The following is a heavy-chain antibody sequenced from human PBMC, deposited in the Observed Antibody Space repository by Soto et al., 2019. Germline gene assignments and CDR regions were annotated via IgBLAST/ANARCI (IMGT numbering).Heavy chain of an antibody. V-gene: IGHV4-39*01. CDR2: IYYSGST. D-gene: IGHD4-17*01. J-gene: IGHJ6*02. Sequence: ETLSLTCTVSGGSISSSSYYWGWIRQPPGKGLEWIGSIYYSGSTYYNPSLKSRVTISVDTSKNQFSLKLSSVTAADTAVYYCARRTTVVTPATHYYYGMDVWGQGTTVTVSS. CDR1: GGSISSSSYY. CDR3: ARRTTVVTPATHYYYGMDV.